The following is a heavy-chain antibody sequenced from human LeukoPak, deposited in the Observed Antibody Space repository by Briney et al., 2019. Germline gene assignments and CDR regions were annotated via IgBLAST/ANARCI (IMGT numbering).Heavy chain of an antibody. CDR2: ISGRGGTT. Sequence: GGSLRLSCAASGFTFSDFSINWVRQAPGKGLEWISYISGRGGTTYYADSVKGRLTISRDNTKNSLFLQMNSLSAEDAAVYYCARDRVEDTAKIGKLYYYHMDVWGKGTTVTVSS. V-gene: IGHV3-48*04. CDR3: ARDRVEDTAKIGKLYYYHMDV. D-gene: IGHD5-18*01. J-gene: IGHJ6*03. CDR1: GFTFSDFS.